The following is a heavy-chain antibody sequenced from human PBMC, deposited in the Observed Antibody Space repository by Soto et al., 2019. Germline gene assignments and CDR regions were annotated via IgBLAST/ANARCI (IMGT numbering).Heavy chain of an antibody. CDR1: GGSINSGDSY. V-gene: IGHV4-39*01. CDR3: ARLMRMTTVTYYFDY. D-gene: IGHD4-17*01. J-gene: IGHJ4*02. CDR2: INYSGTT. Sequence: SETLSLTCTVSGGSINSGDSYWNWIRQNPEKGLEWIGYINYSGTTYYNPSLKSRVTISVDTSKNQFSLKLSSVTAADTAVYYCARLMRMTTVTYYFDYWGQGTLVTVSS.